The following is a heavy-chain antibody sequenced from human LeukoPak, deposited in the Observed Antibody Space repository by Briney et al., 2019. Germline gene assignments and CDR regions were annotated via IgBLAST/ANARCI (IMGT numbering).Heavy chain of an antibody. CDR2: IFYSGST. D-gene: IGHD6-25*01. CDR1: GGSISNYY. Sequence: PSETLSLTCTVSGGSISNYYWSWIRQPPGKGLEWIGYIFYSGSTNYNPSLKSRVTISIDTSKNQFSLKLSSATAADTAVYYCARETLDKAAFDYWGQGTLVTVSS. J-gene: IGHJ4*02. CDR3: ARETLDKAAFDY. V-gene: IGHV4-59*01.